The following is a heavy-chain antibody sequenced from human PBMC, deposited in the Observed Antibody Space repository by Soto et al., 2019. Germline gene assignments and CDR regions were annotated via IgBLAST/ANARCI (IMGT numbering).Heavy chain of an antibody. CDR3: ARDLGKAVACTSRYYPYAMDV. J-gene: IGHJ6*01. V-gene: IGHV4-59*13. Sequence: PCGNLSITCTVSGGSISSYYWSWIRQPPGKGLEWIGYIYYSGSTNYNPSLKSRVTISVDTSKNQFSLKLSSVTAADTAVYYCARDLGKAVACTSRYYPYAMDV. D-gene: IGHD6-19*01. CDR2: IYYSGST. CDR1: GGSISSYY.